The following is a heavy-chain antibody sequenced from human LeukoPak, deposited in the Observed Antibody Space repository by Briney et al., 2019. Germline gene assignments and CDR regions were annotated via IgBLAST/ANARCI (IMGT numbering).Heavy chain of an antibody. CDR2: INHSGST. V-gene: IGHV4-34*01. Sequence: SETLSLTCAVYGGSFSGYYWSWIRQPPGKGLEWIGEINHSGSTNYNPSLKSRVTISVDTSKNQFSLKLSSVTAADTAVYCCASYRAAASVDYWGQGTLVTVSS. CDR3: ASYRAAASVDY. J-gene: IGHJ4*02. D-gene: IGHD2-15*01. CDR1: GGSFSGYY.